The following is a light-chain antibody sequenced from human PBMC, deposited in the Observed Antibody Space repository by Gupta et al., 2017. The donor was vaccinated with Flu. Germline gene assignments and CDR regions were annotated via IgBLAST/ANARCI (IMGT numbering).Light chain of an antibody. Sequence: QSVLTQPPSVSGTPGQRVTIPCSGSTSNIGRNTAVWYQQLPGTPPRLLIHTNNQRPAGIPARFSGSKSGTSASLVISGLQSEDEANYYCAAWDETLNGHWVFGGGTKVTVL. V-gene: IGLV1-44*01. CDR3: AAWDETLNGHWV. J-gene: IGLJ3*02. CDR1: TSNIGRNT. CDR2: TNN.